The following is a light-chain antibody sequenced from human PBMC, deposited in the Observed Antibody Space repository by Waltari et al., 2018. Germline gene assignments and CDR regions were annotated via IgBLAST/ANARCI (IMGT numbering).Light chain of an antibody. Sequence: QSALTQPPSVSGSPGQSVTISCTGTSSDVGSYNRVSWYQQPPRTAPKLMIYEVSNRPPGVPDRFSGSKSGNTAFLTISGLQAEDEADYYCSSYTSSSTPVFGGGTKLTVL. J-gene: IGLJ2*01. V-gene: IGLV2-18*02. CDR2: EVS. CDR3: SSYTSSSTPV. CDR1: SSDVGSYNR.